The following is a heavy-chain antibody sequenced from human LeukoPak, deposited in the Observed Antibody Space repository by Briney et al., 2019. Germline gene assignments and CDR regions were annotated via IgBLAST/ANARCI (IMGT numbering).Heavy chain of an antibody. V-gene: IGHV5-51*01. CDR2: IYPGDSDT. J-gene: IGHJ6*02. CDR3: ARHGPAAAGNYYYYYYGMDV. D-gene: IGHD6-13*01. CDR1: GYSFTSYW. Sequence: GESLKISCKGSGYSFTSYWIGWVRQMPGKGLEWMGIIYPGDSDTRYSPSFQGQVTISAVKSISTAYLQWSSLKASDTAMYYCARHGPAAAGNYYYYYYGMDVWGQGTTVTVSS.